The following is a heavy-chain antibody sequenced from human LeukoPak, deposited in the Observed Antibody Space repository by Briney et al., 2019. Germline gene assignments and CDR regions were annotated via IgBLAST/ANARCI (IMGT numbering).Heavy chain of an antibody. D-gene: IGHD3-22*01. Sequence: GGSLRLSCAASGFTFSSYSMNWVRQAPGKGLEWVSSISSSSYIYYADSVKGRFTISRDNAKNSLYLQMNSLRAEDTAVYYCARGYYYDSSGYFGVHDYWGQGTLVTVSS. CDR3: ARGYYYDSSGYFGVHDY. CDR1: GFTFSSYS. CDR2: ISSSSYI. J-gene: IGHJ4*02. V-gene: IGHV3-21*01.